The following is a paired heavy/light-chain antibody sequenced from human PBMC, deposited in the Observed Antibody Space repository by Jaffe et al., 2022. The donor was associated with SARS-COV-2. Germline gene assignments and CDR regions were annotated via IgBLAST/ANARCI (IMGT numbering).Light chain of an antibody. J-gene: IGLJ3*02. V-gene: IGLV7-46*01. CDR3: LLSYSGGARL. CDR1: TGAVTSGHY. Sequence: QAVVTQEPSLTVSPGGTVTLTCGSSTGAVTSGHYPYWFQQKPGQAPRTLIYDTSNIHSWTPARFSGSLLGGKAALTLSGAQPDDEADYYCLLSYSGGARLFGGGTKLTVL. CDR2: DTS.
Heavy chain of an antibody. CDR2: INTDNGDT. CDR1: GYTFTNYG. Sequence: QVQLVQSGAEVKNPGASVKVSCKASGYTFTNYGFSWVRQAPGQGLEWMGWINTDNGDTKFAQKVQGRVTMNTDTSTNTAYMELRSLRSDDTAVYFCVRGSWGQVNDYWGQGTLVTVSS. CDR3: VRGSWGQVNDY. V-gene: IGHV1-18*01. D-gene: IGHD3-16*01. J-gene: IGHJ4*02.